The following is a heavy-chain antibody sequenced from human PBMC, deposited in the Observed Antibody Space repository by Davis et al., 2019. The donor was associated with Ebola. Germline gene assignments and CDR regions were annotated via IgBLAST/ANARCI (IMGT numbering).Heavy chain of an antibody. V-gene: IGHV3-30-3*01. Sequence: GGSLRLSCAASGFTFSGSAMHWVRQAPGKGLEWVALISYDGSNKYYADSVKGRFTISRDNSKNTLYLQMNSLRAEDTAVYYCARDYDFWSGLDYWGQGTLVTVSS. J-gene: IGHJ4*02. CDR2: ISYDGSNK. CDR3: ARDYDFWSGLDY. D-gene: IGHD3-3*01. CDR1: GFTFSGSA.